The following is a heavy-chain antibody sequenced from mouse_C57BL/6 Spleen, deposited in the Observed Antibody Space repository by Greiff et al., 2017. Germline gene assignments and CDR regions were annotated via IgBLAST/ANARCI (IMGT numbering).Heavy chain of an antibody. J-gene: IGHJ4*01. V-gene: IGHV5-17*01. CDR2: ISSGSSTI. CDR1: GFTFSDYG. Sequence: EVQLVESGGGLVKPGGSLKLSCAASGFTFSDYGMHWVRQAPEKGLEWVAYISSGSSTIYYADPVKGRFTISRDNAKNTLFLQMTSLRSEDTAMYYCARRRQLRLHAMDYWGQGTSVTVSS. CDR3: ARRRQLRLHAMDY. D-gene: IGHD3-2*02.